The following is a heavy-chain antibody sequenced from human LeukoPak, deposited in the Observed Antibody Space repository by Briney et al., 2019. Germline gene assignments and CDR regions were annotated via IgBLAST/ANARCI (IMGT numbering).Heavy chain of an antibody. D-gene: IGHD2-2*02. V-gene: IGHV1-69*13. Sequence: SVKVSCKASGGTYSSYAISWVRQAPGQGLEWMGGIIPILGTANYAQKFQGRVTITADESTSTAYMELSSLRSEDTAVYYCARGPLGYCSSTSCYTADYYYGMDVWGQGTTVTVSS. CDR3: ARGPLGYCSSTSCYTADYYYGMDV. CDR2: IIPILGTA. J-gene: IGHJ6*02. CDR1: GGTYSSYA.